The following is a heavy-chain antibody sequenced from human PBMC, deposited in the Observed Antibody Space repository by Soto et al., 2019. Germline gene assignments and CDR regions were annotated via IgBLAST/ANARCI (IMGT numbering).Heavy chain of an antibody. D-gene: IGHD6-25*01. CDR3: ARPHGGSSGWDNWFDP. V-gene: IGHV4-61*05. CDR1: GRSISSSSYY. J-gene: IGHJ5*02. Sequence: PSETLSLTCTVSGRSISSSSYYWGWIRQPPGKGLEWIGYIYYSGSTNYNPSLKSRVTISVDTSKNQFSLKLSSVTAADTAVYYCARPHGGSSGWDNWFDPWGQGTLVTVSS. CDR2: IYYSGST.